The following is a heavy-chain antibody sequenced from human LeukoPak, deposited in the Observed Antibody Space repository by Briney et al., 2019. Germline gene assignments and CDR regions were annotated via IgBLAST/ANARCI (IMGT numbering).Heavy chain of an antibody. D-gene: IGHD3-22*01. Sequence: GRSLRLSCAASGFTFSSYGMHWVRQAPGKGLEWVAVIWYDGSNKYYADSVKGRFTISRDNSKNTLYLQMNSLRAEDTALYYCAKGYYDSSGYFFDYWGQGTLVTVSS. V-gene: IGHV3-33*06. CDR1: GFTFSSYG. CDR2: IWYDGSNK. J-gene: IGHJ4*02. CDR3: AKGYYDSSGYFFDY.